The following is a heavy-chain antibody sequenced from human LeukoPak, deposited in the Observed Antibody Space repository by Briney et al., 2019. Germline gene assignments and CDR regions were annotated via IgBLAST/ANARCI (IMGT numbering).Heavy chain of an antibody. CDR2: IWYDGSTK. V-gene: IGHV3-33*01. CDR1: GFTFSSYG. D-gene: IGHD5-24*01. Sequence: GGSLRLSCLSSGFTFSSYGMHWVRQAPGKGLEWVAFIWYDGSTKYYADSVKGRFTISRDNSENTLYLQMSSLRAEDTALYYCARDSGYGYNTFPTADYWGQGILVTVSS. J-gene: IGHJ4*02. CDR3: ARDSGYGYNTFPTADY.